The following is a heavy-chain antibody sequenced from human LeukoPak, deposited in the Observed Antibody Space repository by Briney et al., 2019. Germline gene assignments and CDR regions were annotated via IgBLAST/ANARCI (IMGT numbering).Heavy chain of an antibody. CDR3: ARTGARIGH. J-gene: IGHJ4*03. CDR2: ISSSGNTI. V-gene: IGHV3-48*03. Sequence: GGSLRLSCAASGFTFSSYEMNWVRQAPGKGLEWVSHISSSGNTIYYTDSVKGRFTISRDNSKNLLYLQMNSLKAEDTAIYYCARTGARIGHWGQGTLVAGSS. D-gene: IGHD1-14*01. CDR1: GFTFSSYE.